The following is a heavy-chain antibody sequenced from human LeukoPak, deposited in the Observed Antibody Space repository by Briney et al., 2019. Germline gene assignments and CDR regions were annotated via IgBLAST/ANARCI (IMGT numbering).Heavy chain of an antibody. D-gene: IGHD6-19*01. CDR1: GFIFSSYG. J-gene: IGHJ4*02. CDR3: AKDRSSSWFNGWFDY. V-gene: IGHV3-23*01. CDR2: ISGIGGST. Sequence: GGSLRLSCAASGFIFSSYGMHWVRQAPGKGLEWVSTISGIGGSTYYADSVKGRFSISRDNSQNTLYLQMHSLRAEDTAVYYCAKDRSSSWFNGWFDYWGQGTLVTVSS.